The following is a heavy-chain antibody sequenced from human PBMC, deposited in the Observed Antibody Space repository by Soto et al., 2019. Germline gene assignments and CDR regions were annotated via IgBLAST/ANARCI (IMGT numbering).Heavy chain of an antibody. Sequence: PSETLSLTCGVYGGSFSGYYWSWIRQPPGKGLEWIGEINDSGVTNYNPSLKSRITMSVDTSKNQFSLNLSYVTAADTAVYYCARGPYYDFWRGNYYYYYAMDVWGRGTTVTV. J-gene: IGHJ6*02. CDR2: INDSGVT. CDR1: GGSFSGYY. D-gene: IGHD3-3*01. CDR3: ARGPYYDFWRGNYYYYYAMDV. V-gene: IGHV4-34*01.